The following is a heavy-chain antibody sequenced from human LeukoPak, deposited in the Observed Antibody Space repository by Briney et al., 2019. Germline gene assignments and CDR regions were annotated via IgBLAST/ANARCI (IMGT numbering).Heavy chain of an antibody. D-gene: IGHD3-10*01. Sequence: GGSLRLSCAASGFTFTTHALNWVRQAPGRGMEWVSTIGGGGGNIYYADSVKGRFTISRDNSKNTLDLQMSSLRVEDTALYFCARRGFGGWGAFDIWGRGTMVTV. V-gene: IGHV3-23*01. CDR2: IGGGGGNI. CDR3: ARRGFGGWGAFDI. J-gene: IGHJ3*02. CDR1: GFTFTTHA.